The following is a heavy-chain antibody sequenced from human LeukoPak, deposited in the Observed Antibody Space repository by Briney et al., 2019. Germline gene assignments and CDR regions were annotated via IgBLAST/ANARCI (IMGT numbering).Heavy chain of an antibody. V-gene: IGHV3-7*01. CDR3: AREWNYYGSGIMDV. D-gene: IGHD3-10*01. Sequence: GGSLRLSCAASGFTFSSYWMSWVRQAPGKGLEWVANIKQDGGEKYYVGSVKGRFTVSRDNAKNSLYLQMNSLRAADTAVYYCAREWNYYGSGIMDVWGKGTTVTVSS. CDR1: GFTFSSYW. CDR2: IKQDGGEK. J-gene: IGHJ6*04.